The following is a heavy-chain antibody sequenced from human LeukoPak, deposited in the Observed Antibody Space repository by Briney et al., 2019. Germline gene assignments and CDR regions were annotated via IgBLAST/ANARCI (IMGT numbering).Heavy chain of an antibody. CDR3: AREGLATTGVIDV. Sequence: PSETLSLTCSVSGASIGSYYWIWIRQPPGKGPEWLGTIYYSGNTKYNSSLKSRVSILAETSNNQLSLRLSSVTAADTAVYYCAREGLATTGVIDVWGKGTTVTVSS. D-gene: IGHD1-7*01. CDR2: IYYSGNT. V-gene: IGHV4-59*01. CDR1: GASIGSYY. J-gene: IGHJ6*03.